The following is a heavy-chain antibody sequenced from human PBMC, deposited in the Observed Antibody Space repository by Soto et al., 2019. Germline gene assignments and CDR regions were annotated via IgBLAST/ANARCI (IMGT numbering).Heavy chain of an antibody. CDR3: ARSTHYYYMDV. J-gene: IGHJ6*03. Sequence: AXVKVSGKASGYTFTGYYMHWVRQAPGQGLEWMGWINPNSGGTNYAQKFQGWVTMTRDTSISTAYMELSRLRSDDTAVYYCARSTHYYYMDVWGKGTTVTVSS. V-gene: IGHV1-2*04. CDR2: INPNSGGT. CDR1: GYTFTGYY.